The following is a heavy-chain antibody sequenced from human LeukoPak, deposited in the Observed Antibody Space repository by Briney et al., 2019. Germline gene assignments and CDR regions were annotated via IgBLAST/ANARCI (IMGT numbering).Heavy chain of an antibody. Sequence: PSETLSLTCTVSGGSISSNRCYWGWIRQPPGKGLEWIGSFYYSGTTYYNPSLKSRVTISVDTSKSQFSLKLSSVTAADTAVYYCARQVIHYSETSAYYYVDNWGRGTLVTVSS. J-gene: IGHJ4*02. CDR2: FYYSGTT. CDR1: GGSISSNRCY. D-gene: IGHD3-22*01. V-gene: IGHV4-39*01. CDR3: ARQVIHYSETSAYYYVDN.